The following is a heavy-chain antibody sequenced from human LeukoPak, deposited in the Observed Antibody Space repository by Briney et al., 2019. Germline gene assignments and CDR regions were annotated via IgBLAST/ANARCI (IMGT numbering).Heavy chain of an antibody. J-gene: IGHJ3*02. CDR3: AGDEGWTFDI. D-gene: IGHD5-24*01. CDR1: GFSFSTHW. CDR2: IKKDGSDK. V-gene: IGHV3-7*01. Sequence: GGSLRLSCAASGFSFSTHWMSWFRQAPGKGLEWVALIKKDGSDKYYVDSVKGRFTISRDNAKNSLYLQMNSLRADDTAVYYCAGDEGWTFDIWGQGTKVTVFS.